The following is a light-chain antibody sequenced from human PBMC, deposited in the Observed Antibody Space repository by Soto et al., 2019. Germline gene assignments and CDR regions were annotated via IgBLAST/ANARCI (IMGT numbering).Light chain of an antibody. Sequence: QSVLTQPASVSGSPGQSITISCTGSSSDIGAFNYVAWYQQHPGKAPKLIIHGVTNRPSGVSSRFSGSKSDYTATLTISGLQAEDEADYDCSSNTTAFFYGFGTGTKVTV. V-gene: IGLV2-14*01. CDR1: SSDIGAFNY. J-gene: IGLJ1*01. CDR3: SSNTTAFFYG. CDR2: GVT.